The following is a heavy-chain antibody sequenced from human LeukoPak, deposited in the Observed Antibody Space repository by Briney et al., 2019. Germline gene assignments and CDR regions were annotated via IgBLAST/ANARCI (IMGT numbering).Heavy chain of an antibody. D-gene: IGHD3-16*01. Sequence: PGGSLRLSCAASGFTVSSNYMSWVRQAPGKGLQWISSLSSSGGGTYYADSVNGRFTISRDNSKNILYLHMNSLTVEDSAVYYCAKHYADTSTYSYFDLWGQEPWSPSPQ. V-gene: IGHV3-53*01. J-gene: IGHJ4*01. CDR2: LSSSGGGT. CDR1: GFTVSSNY. CDR3: AKHYADTSTYSYFDL.